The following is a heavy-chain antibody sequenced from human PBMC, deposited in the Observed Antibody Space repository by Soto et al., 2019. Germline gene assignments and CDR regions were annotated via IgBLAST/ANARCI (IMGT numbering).Heavy chain of an antibody. CDR2: IWYDGSNK. J-gene: IGHJ4*02. D-gene: IGHD3-22*01. Sequence: QVQLVESGGGVVQPGRYLRLYCAASGFTFSSYGMHWVRQAPGKGLEWVAVIWYDGSNKYYADSVKGRFTISRDNSKNTLYLQMNSLRAEDTAVYYCARDALYYYDSSGYYWPDYWGQGTLVTVSS. CDR3: ARDALYYYDSSGYYWPDY. CDR1: GFTFSSYG. V-gene: IGHV3-33*01.